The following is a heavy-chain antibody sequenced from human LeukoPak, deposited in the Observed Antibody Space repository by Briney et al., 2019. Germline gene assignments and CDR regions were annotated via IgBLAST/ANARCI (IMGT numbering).Heavy chain of an antibody. V-gene: IGHV3-9*01. CDR3: AKGKFGLYYGMDV. J-gene: IGHJ6*02. Sequence: GGSLRLSCAASGFTFDDYAMPWVRQAPGKGLEWVSGISWNSGSIGYADSVKGRFTISRDNAKNSLYLQMNSLRAEDTALYYCAKGKFGLYYGMDVWGQGTTVTVSS. D-gene: IGHD3-10*01. CDR1: GFTFDDYA. CDR2: ISWNSGSI.